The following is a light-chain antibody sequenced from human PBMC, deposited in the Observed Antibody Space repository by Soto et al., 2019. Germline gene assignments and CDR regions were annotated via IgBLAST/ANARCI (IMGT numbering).Light chain of an antibody. V-gene: IGKV3-20*01. Sequence: EIVLTQSPGTLSLSPGERATLSCRASQSVSRNSLAWYQQQPGQAPRLLIYGASSMATDIPDRFSGSGSGTDFTLIVSRLEPEDFAVYFCQQYGTSPPTFGPGTKVDIK. CDR2: GAS. CDR3: QQYGTSPPT. CDR1: QSVSRNS. J-gene: IGKJ3*01.